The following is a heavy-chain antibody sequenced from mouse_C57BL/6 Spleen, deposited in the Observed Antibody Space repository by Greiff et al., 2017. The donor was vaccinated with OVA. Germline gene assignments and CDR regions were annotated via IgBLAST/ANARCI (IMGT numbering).Heavy chain of an antibody. V-gene: IGHV14-4*01. Sequence: EVMLVESGAELVRPGASVKLSCTASGFNIKDDYMHWVKQRPEQGLEWIGWIDPENGDTEYASKFQGKATITADTSSNTAYLQLSSLTSEDTAVYYCTTGGNYEAYWGQGTLVTVSA. CDR1: GFNIKDDY. D-gene: IGHD2-1*01. CDR3: TTGGNYEAY. CDR2: IDPENGDT. J-gene: IGHJ3*01.